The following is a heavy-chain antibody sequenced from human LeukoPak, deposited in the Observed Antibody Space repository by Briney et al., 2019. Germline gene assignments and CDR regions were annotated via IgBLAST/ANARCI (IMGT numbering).Heavy chain of an antibody. CDR1: GGSISSSRYY. CDR3: ARRGCSSTTCYSLSFDP. V-gene: IGHV4-39*01. J-gene: IGHJ5*02. D-gene: IGHD2-2*01. CDR2: IYSSGGT. Sequence: SETLSHTCSVSGGSISSSRYYWDWIRQPPGKGLEWIGSIYSSGGTHYNPSLKSRATISVDTSKNQFSLKLSSVTAADTAVYYCARRGCSSTTCYSLSFDPWGQGTLVTVSS.